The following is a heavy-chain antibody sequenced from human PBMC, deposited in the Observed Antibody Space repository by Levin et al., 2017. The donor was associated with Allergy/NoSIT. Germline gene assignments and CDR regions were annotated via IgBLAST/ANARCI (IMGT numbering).Heavy chain of an antibody. CDR3: ASDSGYDPRTTLFFDY. D-gene: IGHD5-12*01. CDR2: ISYDGSNK. J-gene: IGHJ4*02. CDR1: GFTFSSYA. V-gene: IGHV3-30-3*01. Sequence: SCAASGFTFSSYAMHWVRQAPGKGLEWVAVISYDGSNKYYADSVKGRFTISRDNSKNTLYLQMNSLRAEDTAVYYCASDSGYDPRTTLFFDYWGQGTLVTVSS.